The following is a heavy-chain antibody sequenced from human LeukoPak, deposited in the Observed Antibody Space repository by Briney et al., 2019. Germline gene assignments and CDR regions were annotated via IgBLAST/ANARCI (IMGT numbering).Heavy chain of an antibody. Sequence: SVKVSCKASGGTFSSYAISWVRQAPGQGLEWMGGIIPIFGTANYAQKFQGRVTITADESTSTAYMELSSLRSEDTAVYYCAREIAVAGTVYFDYWGQGTLVTVSS. D-gene: IGHD6-19*01. CDR2: IIPIFGTA. V-gene: IGHV1-69*01. CDR3: AREIAVAGTVYFDY. CDR1: GGTFSSYA. J-gene: IGHJ4*02.